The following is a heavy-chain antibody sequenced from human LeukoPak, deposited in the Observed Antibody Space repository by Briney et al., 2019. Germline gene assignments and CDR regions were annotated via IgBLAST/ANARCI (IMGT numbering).Heavy chain of an antibody. CDR2: IYTSGST. D-gene: IGHD3-22*01. CDR3: ARDLPTYYYDSSGYYRPHDAFDI. Sequence: SETLSLTGTVSGGSISSYYWSWIRQPAGKGLEWIGRIYTSGSTNYNPSLKSRVTMSVDTSKNQFSLKLSSVTAADTAVYYCARDLPTYYYDSSGYYRPHDAFDIWGQGTMVTVSS. V-gene: IGHV4-4*07. CDR1: GGSISSYY. J-gene: IGHJ3*02.